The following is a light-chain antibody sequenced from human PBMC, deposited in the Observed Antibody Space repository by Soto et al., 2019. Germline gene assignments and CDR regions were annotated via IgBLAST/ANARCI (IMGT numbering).Light chain of an antibody. CDR1: QGISNY. V-gene: IGKV1-5*03. Sequence: DIQMTQTPSSLSSSVGARVTITCRASQGISNYLAWYQQKPGKAPKLLIYKASTLKSGVPSRFSGSGSGTEFTLTISSLQPDDFAPYYCQHYSSYSEPFGQGAKVAIK. J-gene: IGKJ1*01. CDR2: KAS. CDR3: QHYSSYSEP.